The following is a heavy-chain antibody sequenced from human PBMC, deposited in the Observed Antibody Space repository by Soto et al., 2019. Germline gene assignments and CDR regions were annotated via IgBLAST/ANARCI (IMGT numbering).Heavy chain of an antibody. J-gene: IGHJ4*02. CDR3: AIVSDYYDSKNCDY. D-gene: IGHD3-22*01. Sequence: QVQLVESGGGVVQPGRSLRLSCAASGFTFSSYAMHWVRQAPGKGLEWVAVISYDGSNKYYADSVKGRFTISRDNSKNTLYLQMNSLRAEDTAVYYCAIVSDYYDSKNCDYWGQGTLVTVSS. V-gene: IGHV3-30-3*01. CDR2: ISYDGSNK. CDR1: GFTFSSYA.